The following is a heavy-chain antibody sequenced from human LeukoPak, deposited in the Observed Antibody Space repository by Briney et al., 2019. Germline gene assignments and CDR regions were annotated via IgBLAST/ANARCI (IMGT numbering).Heavy chain of an antibody. J-gene: IGHJ5*02. Sequence: ASVKVSCKASGYTFTSYGISWVRQAPGQGLEWMGWISAYNGNTNYAQKLQGRVTMITDTSTSTAYMELRSLRSDDTAVYYCAREGVKDYYGSGSEYNWFDPWGQGTLVTVSS. CDR2: ISAYNGNT. D-gene: IGHD3-10*01. V-gene: IGHV1-18*01. CDR3: AREGVKDYYGSGSEYNWFDP. CDR1: GYTFTSYG.